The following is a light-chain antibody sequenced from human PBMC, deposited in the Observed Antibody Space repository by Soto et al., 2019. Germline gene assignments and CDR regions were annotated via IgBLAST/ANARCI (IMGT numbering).Light chain of an antibody. CDR1: SSDVGGYNY. V-gene: IGLV2-14*03. Sequence: QSVLTQPASVSGSPGQSITISCTGTSSDVGGYNYVSWYQHHPGKAPKLMIYDVSNRPSGVSNRFSGSKSGNTASLTISGLQPEDEADYYCCSYPTSNTRQIVFGTGTRVNV. J-gene: IGLJ1*01. CDR3: CSYPTSNTRQIV. CDR2: DVS.